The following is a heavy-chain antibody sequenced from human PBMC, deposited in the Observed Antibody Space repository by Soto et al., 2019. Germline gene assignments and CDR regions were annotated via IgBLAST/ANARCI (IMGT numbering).Heavy chain of an antibody. CDR1: GLAFRSFL. J-gene: IGHJ4*02. D-gene: IGHD3-16*02. CDR3: ATYHDDEWESYRHRY. CDR2: INQDGRDT. V-gene: IGHV3-7*01. Sequence: GSLRLSCAASGLAFRSFLMSWVRQAPGGGLEWVANINQDGRDTYYSDSVRDRFTISRDNAANSLFLHMNSLGAEDTAVYYCATYHDDEWESYRHRYWGQGTLVTVS.